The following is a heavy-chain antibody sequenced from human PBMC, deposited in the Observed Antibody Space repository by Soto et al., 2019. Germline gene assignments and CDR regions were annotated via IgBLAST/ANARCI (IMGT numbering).Heavy chain of an antibody. J-gene: IGHJ6*02. CDR2: INAGNGNT. Sequence: ASVKVSCKASGYTFTSYSMHWVRQAPGQRLEWMGWINAGNGNTKYSQKFQGRVTITRDTSASTAYMELSSLRSEDTAVYYCASPIAAADNLNYFYYGIDVWGQGTTVTSP. CDR1: GYTFTSYS. D-gene: IGHD6-13*01. CDR3: ASPIAAADNLNYFYYGIDV. V-gene: IGHV1-3*01.